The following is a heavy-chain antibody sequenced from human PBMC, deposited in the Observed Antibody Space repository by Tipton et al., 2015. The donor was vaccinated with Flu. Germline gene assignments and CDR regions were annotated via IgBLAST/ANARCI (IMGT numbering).Heavy chain of an antibody. CDR1: GGSVSSSDFY. Sequence: TLSLTCTVSGGSVSSSDFYWGWVRQPPGKGPEWIGSIFHSGTTYYDLSLQSRVTISLDTSKNQFSLKMKSVTAADTAVYYCARGDGYNFDYWGQGTLVTVSS. V-gene: IGHV4-39*07. D-gene: IGHD5-24*01. J-gene: IGHJ4*02. CDR3: ARGDGYNFDY. CDR2: IFHSGTT.